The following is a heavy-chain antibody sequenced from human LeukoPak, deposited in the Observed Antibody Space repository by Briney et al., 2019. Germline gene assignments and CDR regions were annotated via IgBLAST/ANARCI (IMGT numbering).Heavy chain of an antibody. CDR3: ARWAAAYDN. CDR1: GGSISSGGYS. J-gene: IGHJ4*02. CDR2: IYHSGST. V-gene: IGHV4-30-2*01. Sequence: SETLSLTCAVSGGSISSGGYSWSWIRQPPGKGLEWIGYIYHSGSTYYNPSLKSRVTISVDRSKNQFSLKLSSVTAADTAVYYCARWAAAYDNWGQGTLVTVSS. D-gene: IGHD6-13*01.